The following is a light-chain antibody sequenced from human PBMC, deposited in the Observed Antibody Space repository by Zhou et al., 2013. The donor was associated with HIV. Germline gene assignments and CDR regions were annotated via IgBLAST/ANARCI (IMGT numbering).Light chain of an antibody. CDR2: DAS. CDR1: QSIDNY. V-gene: IGKV1-6*02. J-gene: IGKJ1*01. Sequence: IQMTQSPSSLSAYVGDRVSITCRASQSIDNYLNWYQQKPGKAPKLLIYDASSVQSGVPSRFSGTGTGTDFTLIISSLQPEDFATYYCLQDFNYPWTFGRGTRVEIK. CDR3: LQDFNYPWT.